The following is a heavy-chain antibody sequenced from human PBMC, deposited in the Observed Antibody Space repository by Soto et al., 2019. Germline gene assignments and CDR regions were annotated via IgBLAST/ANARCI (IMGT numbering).Heavy chain of an antibody. CDR1: GYTFTAYY. V-gene: IGHV1-2*02. D-gene: IGHD4-17*01. CDR3: ATYDYGAFAF. CDR2: IDPRSGVT. Sequence: GASVKVSCKPYGYTFTAYYIHWIRQVPGQGLECLGWIDPRSGVTNYAQKFQGRVTMTRDMSINAVYMDLGWLTSDDTAVYYCATYDYGAFAFWGQGTLVTVSS. J-gene: IGHJ4*02.